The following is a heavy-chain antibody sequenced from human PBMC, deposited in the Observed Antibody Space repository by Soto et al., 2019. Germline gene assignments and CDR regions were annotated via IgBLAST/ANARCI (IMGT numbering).Heavy chain of an antibody. CDR1: GFTFSSYG. CDR3: ARDLFVSRYYDFWSGPNYYYYYGMDV. V-gene: IGHV3-33*01. J-gene: IGHJ6*02. CDR2: IWYDGSNK. Sequence: PGGSLRLSCAASGFTFSSYGMHWVRQAPGKGLEWVAVIWYDGSNKYYADSVKGRFTISRDNSKNTLYLQMNSLRAEDTAVYYCARDLFVSRYYDFWSGPNYYYYYGMDVWGQGTKVTVSS. D-gene: IGHD3-3*01.